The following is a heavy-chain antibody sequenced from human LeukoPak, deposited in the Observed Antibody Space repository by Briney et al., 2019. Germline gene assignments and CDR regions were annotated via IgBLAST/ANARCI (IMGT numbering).Heavy chain of an antibody. CDR1: GGSISSSSYY. CDR3: ASGVGYCSSTSCYTNAFDI. V-gene: IGHV4-39*01. D-gene: IGHD2-2*02. CDR2: IYYSGST. J-gene: IGHJ3*02. Sequence: QASETLSLTCTVSGGSISSSSYYWGWIRQPPGKGLEWIGSIYYSGSTYYNPSLKSRVTISVDTSKNQFSLKLSSVTAADTAVYYCASGVGYCSSTSCYTNAFDIWGQGTMVTVSS.